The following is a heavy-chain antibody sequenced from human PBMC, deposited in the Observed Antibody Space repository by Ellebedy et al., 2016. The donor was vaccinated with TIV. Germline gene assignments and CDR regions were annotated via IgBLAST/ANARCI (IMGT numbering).Heavy chain of an antibody. CDR2: ISSSGSYI. Sequence: GESLKISCAASGFTFNSYTMNWVRQAPGKGLEWVSSISSSGSYIYYADSVRGLFTISRDNAKNSLYLQMNSLRAEDTAVYYCARVEPFYCSSTSCKNLGSDYWGQGTLVTVSS. D-gene: IGHD2-2*01. J-gene: IGHJ4*02. CDR3: ARVEPFYCSSTSCKNLGSDY. V-gene: IGHV3-21*01. CDR1: GFTFNSYT.